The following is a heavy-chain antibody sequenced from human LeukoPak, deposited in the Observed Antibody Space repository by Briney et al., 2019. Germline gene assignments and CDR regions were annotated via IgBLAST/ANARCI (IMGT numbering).Heavy chain of an antibody. CDR2: IKKDGSEK. CDR1: GLSISTSW. Sequence: GGSLRLSCVASGLSISTSWMSWVRQSPGKGLEWLASIKKDGSEKYYVDSVRGRFTISRDNGENTEFLEMNNLRVDDTAVYYCARVRGYFDYWGQGTRVTVSS. J-gene: IGHJ4*02. V-gene: IGHV3-7*03. CDR3: ARVRGYFDY.